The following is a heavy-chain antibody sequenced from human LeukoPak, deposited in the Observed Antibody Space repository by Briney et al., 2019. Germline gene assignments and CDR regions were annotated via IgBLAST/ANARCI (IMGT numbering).Heavy chain of an antibody. CDR3: EKDRGPLGGAMFAP. CDR2: ISWNSGSI. Sequence: GRSLRLSCAASGFTFDDYAMHWVRQAPGKGLEWVSGISWNSGSIGYADSVKGRFTISRDNAKNSLYLQMNSLRAEDTALYYCEKDRGPLGGAMFAPWGQGPLVTVP. CDR1: GFTFDDYA. J-gene: IGHJ5*02. V-gene: IGHV3-9*01. D-gene: IGHD1-26*01.